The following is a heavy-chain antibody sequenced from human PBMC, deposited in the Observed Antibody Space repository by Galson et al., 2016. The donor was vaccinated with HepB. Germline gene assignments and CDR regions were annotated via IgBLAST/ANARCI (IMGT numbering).Heavy chain of an antibody. CDR2: IYWDDED. CDR1: GISVTTFEVG. J-gene: IGHJ4*02. D-gene: IGHD3/OR15-3a*01. Sequence: PALVKPTQTLTLTCSVSGISVTTFEVGVGWIRQSPGKAPEWLAIIYWDDEDRYSTSLKSRLTITRDTSKNQVVITMINMDPEDTATYYCAHRGRTRYFDTWGQGTLVTVTS. CDR3: AHRGRTRYFDT. V-gene: IGHV2-5*02.